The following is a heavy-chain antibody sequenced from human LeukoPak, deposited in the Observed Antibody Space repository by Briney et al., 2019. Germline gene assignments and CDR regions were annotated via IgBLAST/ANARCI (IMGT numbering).Heavy chain of an antibody. D-gene: IGHD2-15*01. CDR1: GFTFSSYG. CDR3: ARVPCSGGSCYSGYYYYGMDV. Sequence: GALSLSCAASGFTFSSYGMHWVRQAPGKGLEGVAVIWYDGSNKYYADSVKGRFTISRDNSKNTLYLQMNSLRAEDTAVYYCARVPCSGGSCYSGYYYYGMDVWGKGTTVTVSS. CDR2: IWYDGSNK. V-gene: IGHV3-33*01. J-gene: IGHJ6*04.